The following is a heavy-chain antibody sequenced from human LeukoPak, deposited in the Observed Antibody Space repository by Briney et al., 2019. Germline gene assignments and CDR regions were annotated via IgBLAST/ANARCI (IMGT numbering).Heavy chain of an antibody. Sequence: PGGPLRLSCAASGFTFKNYAMTWVRQAPGEGLEWVSRTSGSGDIRLYADSVKGRLTISRTNSENRLYLQMNSLRADDSGVYYCANYRSGGGGYYSGLEHWGQGTQVTVSS. D-gene: IGHD2-15*01. V-gene: IGHV3-23*01. CDR1: GFTFKNYA. CDR2: TSGSGDIR. J-gene: IGHJ1*01. CDR3: ANYRSGGGGYYSGLEH.